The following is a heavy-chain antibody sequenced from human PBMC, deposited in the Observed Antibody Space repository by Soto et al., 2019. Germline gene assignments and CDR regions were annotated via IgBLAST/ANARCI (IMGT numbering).Heavy chain of an antibody. V-gene: IGHV1-69*01. CDR3: AGTVEIPYYHGMDA. CDR2: IIPIFDSP. CDR1: GGTLRSHS. J-gene: IGHJ6*02. Sequence: QVQLVHAGAEVKKPGSSVRDSCKASGGTLRSHSINWVRQAPGQGLEWMGGIIPIFDSPYYAQKIHGRVTITADETSITAYMELSSVRSDDTAVYYCAGTVEIPYYHGMDAWDQGTTVTVSS. D-gene: IGHD4-4*01.